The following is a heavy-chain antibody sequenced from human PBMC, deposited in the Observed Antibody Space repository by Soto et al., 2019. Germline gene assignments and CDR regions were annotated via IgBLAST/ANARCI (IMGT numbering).Heavy chain of an antibody. CDR3: ASVWSGYSGAQY. CDR1: GFTFSSYE. J-gene: IGHJ4*02. CDR2: ITRGGSII. D-gene: IGHD3-3*01. V-gene: IGHV3-48*03. Sequence: HPGGSLRLSCAASGFTFSSYEMIWVRQAPGEGLECLSYITRGGSIIHYADSVKGRFTISRDNAKNSLYLQMNSLRAEDSAVYYCASVWSGYSGAQYWGQGTLVTVSS.